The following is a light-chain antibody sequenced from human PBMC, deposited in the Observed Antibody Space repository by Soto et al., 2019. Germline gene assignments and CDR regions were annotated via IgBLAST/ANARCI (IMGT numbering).Light chain of an antibody. V-gene: IGLV2-14*03. CDR3: TSYEV. J-gene: IGLJ1*01. CDR2: DVG. Sequence: QSALTQPASVSGSPGQSITTSCTGSSSDVGGYNYVSWYQQHPGKAPKLMIYDVGVRPSGVSNRFSGSKSGNTASLTISGLQAEDEADYYCTSYEVFGTGTKVTVL. CDR1: SSDVGGYNY.